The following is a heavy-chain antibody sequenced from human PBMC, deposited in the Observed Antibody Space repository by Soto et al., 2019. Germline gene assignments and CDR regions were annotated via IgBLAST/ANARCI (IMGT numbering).Heavy chain of an antibody. CDR2: IYYSGST. Sequence: PSETLSLTCTVSGGSISSGGYYWSWIRQHPGTGLEWIGYIYYSGSTYYNLSLKSRVTISVDTSKNQFSLKLSSVTAADTAVYYCARDHRYDILTGYYVPDYYGMDVWGQGTTVTVSS. V-gene: IGHV4-31*03. CDR3: ARDHRYDILTGYYVPDYYGMDV. D-gene: IGHD3-9*01. J-gene: IGHJ6*02. CDR1: GGSISSGGYY.